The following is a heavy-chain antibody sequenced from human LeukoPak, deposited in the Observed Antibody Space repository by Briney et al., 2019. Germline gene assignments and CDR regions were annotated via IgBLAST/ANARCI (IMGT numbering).Heavy chain of an antibody. CDR2: ISSNGGST. V-gene: IGHV3-64*01. J-gene: IGHJ4*02. CDR3: AKEEGAGRFDY. Sequence: GGSLRLSCAASGFTFSSYAMHWVRQAPGKGLEYVSAISSNGGSTYYANSVKGRFTISRDNSKNTLYLQMNSLRAEDTAVYYCAKEEGAGRFDYWGQGTLVTVSS. CDR1: GFTFSSYA. D-gene: IGHD1-26*01.